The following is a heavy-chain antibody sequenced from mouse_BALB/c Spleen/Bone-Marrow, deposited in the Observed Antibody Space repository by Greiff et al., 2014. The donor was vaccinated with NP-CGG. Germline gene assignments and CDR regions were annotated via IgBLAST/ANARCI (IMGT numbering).Heavy chain of an antibody. CDR3: ARGGYGSTFYFDY. V-gene: IGHV1S34*01. J-gene: IGHJ2*01. D-gene: IGHD1-1*01. CDR2: ISCYNGAT. Sequence: LVKTGASAKISCKASGYSFTGYYIHWVKQSHGKSLEWIGYISCYNGATSYNQKFKGKTTFTVDTSSSTAYMPFNSLTSENSAVYYCARGGYGSTFYFDYWGQGTTLTVSS. CDR1: GYSFTGYY.